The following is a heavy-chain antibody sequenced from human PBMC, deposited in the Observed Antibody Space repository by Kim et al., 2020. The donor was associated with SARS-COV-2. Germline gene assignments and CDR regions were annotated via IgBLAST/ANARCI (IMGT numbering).Heavy chain of an antibody. Sequence: SETLSLTCTVSGGSISSYYWSWIRQPPGKGLEWIGYIYYSGSTNYNPSLKSRVTISVDTSKNQFSLMLSSVTAADTAVYYCARGWDGGNPKYNWFDPWGQGTLVTVSS. CDR3: ARGWDGGNPKYNWFDP. V-gene: IGHV4-59*13. CDR2: IYYSGST. CDR1: GGSISSYY. J-gene: IGHJ5*02. D-gene: IGHD2-15*01.